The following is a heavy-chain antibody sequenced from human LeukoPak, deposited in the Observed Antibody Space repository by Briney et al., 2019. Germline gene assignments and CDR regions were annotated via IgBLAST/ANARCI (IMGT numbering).Heavy chain of an antibody. D-gene: IGHD6-19*01. Sequence: PGGSLRLSCAASGFTFSSYALNWVRQAPGEGLEWVSYISSSSSTIYYADSVKGRFTISRDNAKNSLYLQMNSLRDEDTAVYYCARDSVMGSGWYRYFQHWGQGTLVTVSS. CDR3: ARDSVMGSGWYRYFQH. CDR2: ISSSSSTI. J-gene: IGHJ1*01. CDR1: GFTFSSYA. V-gene: IGHV3-48*02.